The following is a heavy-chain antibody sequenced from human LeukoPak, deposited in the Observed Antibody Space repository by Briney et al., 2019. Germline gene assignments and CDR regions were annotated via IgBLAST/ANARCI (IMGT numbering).Heavy chain of an antibody. Sequence: SQTQSLTCTVSGGSISSGGYSWSWIRQPPGKGLDWIGYIYHSGSTYYNPSLKSRVTISVDRSKNQFSLKLSSVTAADTAVYYCARGYTPMAYFDYWGQGTLVTVSS. J-gene: IGHJ4*02. V-gene: IGHV4-30-2*01. CDR3: ARGYTPMAYFDY. CDR1: GGSISSGGYS. D-gene: IGHD5-18*01. CDR2: IYHSGST.